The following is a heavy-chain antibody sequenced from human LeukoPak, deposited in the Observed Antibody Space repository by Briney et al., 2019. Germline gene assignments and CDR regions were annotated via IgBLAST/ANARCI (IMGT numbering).Heavy chain of an antibody. J-gene: IGHJ3*02. Sequence: GASVKVSCKASGGTFSSYAISWVRQAPGQGLEWMGGIIPIFGTANYAQKFQGRVTMTRDTSTSTVYMELSSLRSEDTAVYYCARGGHHDSDAFDIWGQGTMVTVSS. CDR2: IIPIFGTA. CDR3: ARGGHHDSDAFDI. V-gene: IGHV1-69*05. CDR1: GGTFSSYA. D-gene: IGHD3-22*01.